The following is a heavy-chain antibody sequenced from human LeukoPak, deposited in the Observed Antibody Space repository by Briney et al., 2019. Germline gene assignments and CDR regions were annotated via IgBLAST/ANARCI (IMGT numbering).Heavy chain of an antibody. CDR3: ARGRYCSSTSCYKAFDI. J-gene: IGHJ3*02. V-gene: IGHV3-74*01. Sequence: GGSLRLSCAASGFTFSTYWMYWVRQAPGKGLVWVSRINIEGSRTSYADTVKGRVSISRDNAKNTLYLQMNSLRAEDTAVYYCARGRYCSSTSCYKAFDIWGQGTKVTVPS. CDR1: GFTFSTYW. CDR2: INIEGSRT. D-gene: IGHD2-2*02.